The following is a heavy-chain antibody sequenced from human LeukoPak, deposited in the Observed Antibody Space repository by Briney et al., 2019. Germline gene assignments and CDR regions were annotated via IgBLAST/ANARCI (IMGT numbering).Heavy chain of an antibody. CDR3: ARDPYTSGYYASFDP. J-gene: IGHJ5*02. CDR2: IYYTGST. V-gene: IGHV4-59*01. Sequence: SETLSLTCTVSGGSISSYYWHWIRQAPGKGLEWIVYIYYTGSTTYNPSLKSRITMSVDTSKNRFSLKMWSVTAADTAVYYCARDPYTSGYYASFDPWGQGTLVTVSS. D-gene: IGHD6-19*01. CDR1: GGSISSYY.